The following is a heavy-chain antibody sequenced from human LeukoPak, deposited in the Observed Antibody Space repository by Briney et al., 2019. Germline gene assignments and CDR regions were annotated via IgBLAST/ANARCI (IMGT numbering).Heavy chain of an antibody. Sequence: GGSLRLSCAASGFTFSSYGMHWVRQAPGKGLEWVAFIRYDGSNKYYADSVKGRFTISRDNSKNTLYLQMNSLRAEDTAVYYCARDQDCSSTSCYISRGFDYWGQGTLVTVSS. CDR2: IRYDGSNK. V-gene: IGHV3-30*02. D-gene: IGHD2-2*02. J-gene: IGHJ4*02. CDR1: GFTFSSYG. CDR3: ARDQDCSSTSCYISRGFDY.